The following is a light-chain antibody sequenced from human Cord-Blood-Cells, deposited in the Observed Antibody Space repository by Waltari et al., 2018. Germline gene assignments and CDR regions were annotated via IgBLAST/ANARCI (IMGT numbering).Light chain of an antibody. Sequence: QSALTQPASVSGSPGQSITISCTGTSSDVGGYNYVSWYQQHPGKAPKLMIYDVSKRPSGVSNRFSGSESGNTASLTISGLQAEDEADYYCSSYTSSSTNWVFGGGTKLTVL. CDR1: SSDVGGYNY. J-gene: IGLJ3*02. CDR3: SSYTSSSTNWV. CDR2: DVS. V-gene: IGLV2-14*01.